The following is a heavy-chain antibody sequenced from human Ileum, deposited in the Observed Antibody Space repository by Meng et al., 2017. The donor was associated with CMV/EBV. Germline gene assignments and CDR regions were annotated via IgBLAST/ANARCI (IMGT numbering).Heavy chain of an antibody. V-gene: IGHV4-4*07. J-gene: IGHJ4*02. Sequence: QVLQQEAGAGMVQTSQNLSCSCSGSGCTVNNYYWSWHRPSAGNGREWIGRFYCSNTYYYHPFQDSRVIMSLDTSRNQFSLNLRSVTAATTVTYYCARGPGASTREGFDYWGLGTLVTVSS. D-gene: IGHD1-26*01. CDR2: FYCSNTY. CDR1: GCTVNNYY. CDR3: ARGPGASTREGFDY.